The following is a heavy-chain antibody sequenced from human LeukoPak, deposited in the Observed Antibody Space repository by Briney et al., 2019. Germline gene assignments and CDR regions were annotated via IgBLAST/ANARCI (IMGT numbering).Heavy chain of an antibody. J-gene: IGHJ4*02. CDR3: AREKTFLDY. CDR2: IYYSGST. CDR1: GGSISSGGYS. D-gene: IGHD3-3*01. V-gene: IGHV4-31*03. Sequence: SETLSLTCTVSGGSISSGGYSWSWIRQHPGQGLEWIGYIYYSGSTYYNPSLKSRVTISVDTSKNQFSLKLSSVTAADTAVYYCAREKTFLDYWGQGTLVTVSS.